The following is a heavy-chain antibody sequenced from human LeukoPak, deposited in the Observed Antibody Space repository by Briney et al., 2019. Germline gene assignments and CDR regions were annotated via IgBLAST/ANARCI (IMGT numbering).Heavy chain of an antibody. Sequence: ASGKVSCKASGYTFTSYDNNRVRQATGQGLEWMGWMNPHSGNTGYAQKFQGGVTITGNTSISTAYMDLSSLRSEDTAVYYCARGSLYSSSSHSDYWGQGTLVTVSS. J-gene: IGHJ4*02. V-gene: IGHV1-8*03. CDR3: ARGSLYSSSSHSDY. CDR1: GYTFTSYD. CDR2: MNPHSGNT. D-gene: IGHD6-6*01.